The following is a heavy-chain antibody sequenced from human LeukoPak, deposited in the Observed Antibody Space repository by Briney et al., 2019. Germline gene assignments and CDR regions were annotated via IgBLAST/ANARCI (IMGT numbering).Heavy chain of an antibody. J-gene: IGHJ2*01. D-gene: IGHD2-21*01. Sequence: GGSLRLSCAASGFTFSTYAMSWVRQAPGKGLEWVSVISSSAGSTYYADSVKGRFTISRDNSKNTLYLQMNSLRAEDTAVYYCAKHPRAYCGGDCYLDWYFDVWGRGTLVTVS. CDR2: ISSSAGST. CDR1: GFTFSTYA. V-gene: IGHV3-23*01. CDR3: AKHPRAYCGGDCYLDWYFDV.